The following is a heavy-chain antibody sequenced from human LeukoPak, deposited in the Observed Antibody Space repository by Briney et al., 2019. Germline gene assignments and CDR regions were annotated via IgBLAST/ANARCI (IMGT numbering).Heavy chain of an antibody. Sequence: PGGPLRLSCAASGFTFNSYEMNWVRQAPGKGLEWVSYISSSGSTIYYADSVKGRFTISRDNAKNSLYLQMNSLRAEDTAIYYCARQDRVLIAFDYWGQGTLVTVSS. V-gene: IGHV3-48*03. CDR1: GFTFNSYE. CDR3: ARQDRVLIAFDY. D-gene: IGHD3-3*01. CDR2: ISSSGSTI. J-gene: IGHJ4*02.